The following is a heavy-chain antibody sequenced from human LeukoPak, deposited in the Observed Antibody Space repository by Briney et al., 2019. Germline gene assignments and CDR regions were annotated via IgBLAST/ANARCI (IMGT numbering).Heavy chain of an antibody. CDR2: INHSGST. D-gene: IGHD2-15*01. CDR3: ATLLYGYYFDH. CDR1: GGSFSGYY. Sequence: SSETLSLTCAVYGGSFSGYYWSWIRQPPGKGLEWIGEINHSGSTNYNPSLKSRVTISVDTSKNQFSLKLSSVTAADTAVYYCATLLYGYYFDHWGQGALVVVSS. J-gene: IGHJ4*02. V-gene: IGHV4-34*01.